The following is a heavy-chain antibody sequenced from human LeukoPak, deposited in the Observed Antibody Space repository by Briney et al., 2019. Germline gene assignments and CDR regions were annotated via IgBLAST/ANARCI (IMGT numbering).Heavy chain of an antibody. V-gene: IGHV1-58*01. D-gene: IGHD2-2*01. J-gene: IGHJ6*04. CDR2: IDVGNGNT. CDR1: GFTFTSSA. Sequence: SVKVSCKASGFTFTSSAVQWVRQARGQRLEWIGWIDVGNGNTNYAQKFHERVTITRDMSTSTAYMELSSLRSEDTAVYYCAADSSTSCYGVGECYYYYYGMDVWGKGTTVTVSS. CDR3: AADSSTSCYGVGECYYYYYGMDV.